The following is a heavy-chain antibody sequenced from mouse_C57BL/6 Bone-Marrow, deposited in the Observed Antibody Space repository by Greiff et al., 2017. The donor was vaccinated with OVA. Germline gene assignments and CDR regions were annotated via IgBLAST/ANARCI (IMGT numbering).Heavy chain of an antibody. CDR3: AKKSLYYYGSSQGYFDV. CDR1: GFSLTSYG. D-gene: IGHD1-1*01. J-gene: IGHJ1*03. V-gene: IGHV2-5*01. CDR2: IWRGGST. Sequence: VQRVESGPGLVQPSQSLSITCTVSGFSLTSYGVHWVRQSPGKGLEWLGVIWRGGSTDYNAAFMSRLSITQDNSKSQVFFKMNSLQADDTAIYYCAKKSLYYYGSSQGYFDVWGTGTTVTVSS.